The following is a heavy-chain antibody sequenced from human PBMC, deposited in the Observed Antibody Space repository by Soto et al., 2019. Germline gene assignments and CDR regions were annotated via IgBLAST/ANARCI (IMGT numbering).Heavy chain of an antibody. J-gene: IGHJ5*02. D-gene: IGHD6-13*01. CDR3: AKDPYSSSWYGNWFDP. CDR2: ISGSGGST. V-gene: IGHV3-23*01. CDR1: GFTFSSYA. Sequence: EVQLLESGGGLVQPGGSLRLSCAASGFTFSSYAMSWVRQAPGKGLEWVSAISGSGGSTYYADSMKGRFTISRDNSKNTLYLQMNSLRAEDTAVYYCAKDPYSSSWYGNWFDPWGQGTLVTVSS.